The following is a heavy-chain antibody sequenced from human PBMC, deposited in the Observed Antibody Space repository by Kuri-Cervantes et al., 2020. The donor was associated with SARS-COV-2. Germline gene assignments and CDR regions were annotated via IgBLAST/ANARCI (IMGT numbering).Heavy chain of an antibody. CDR2: ISAYNGNT. J-gene: IGHJ3*02. CDR3: ARGRDYDFWSGYPPVLYAFDI. Sequence: ASVKVSCKASGYTFTSYGISWVRQAPGQGLEWMGWISAYNGNTNYAQKLQGRVTMTTDTSTSTAYMELRSLRSDDTAVYYCARGRDYDFWSGYPPVLYAFDIWGQGTRVTVSS. D-gene: IGHD3-3*01. CDR1: GYTFTSYG. V-gene: IGHV1-18*01.